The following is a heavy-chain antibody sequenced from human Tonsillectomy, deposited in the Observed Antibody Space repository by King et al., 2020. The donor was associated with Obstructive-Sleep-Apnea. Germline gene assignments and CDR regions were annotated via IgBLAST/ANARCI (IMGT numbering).Heavy chain of an antibody. V-gene: IGHV3-23*04. Sequence: VQLVESGGGMVQPGGSLRLSCAASGFTFSSYGISWVRQAPGKGLEWVSAINTRGTTFYAGSVRGRFTISRDNSKYTVNFKVNSLRAEDTALYYCAKEGGVSGVYWVDSWGQGTLVTVSS. D-gene: IGHD3-10*01. J-gene: IGHJ4*02. CDR1: GFTFSSYG. CDR3: AKEGGVSGVYWVDS. CDR2: INTRGTT.